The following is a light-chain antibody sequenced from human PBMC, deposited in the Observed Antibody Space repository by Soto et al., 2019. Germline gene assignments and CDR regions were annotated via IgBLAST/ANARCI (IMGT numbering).Light chain of an antibody. J-gene: IGKJ4*01. CDR2: AAT. V-gene: IGKV1-39*01. CDR3: QQSYGTLIT. CDR1: QSISYY. Sequence: DIQMTQSPSSLSASVGDRVTITCRASQSISYYLNWYQHKPGKAPNLLIYAATSLLSGVPSRFSGSASGTDFTLTISSLQPEDFATYYCQQSYGTLITFGGGTKVEIK.